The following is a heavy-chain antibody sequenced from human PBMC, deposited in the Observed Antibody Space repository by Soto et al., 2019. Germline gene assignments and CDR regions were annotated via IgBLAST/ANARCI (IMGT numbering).Heavy chain of an antibody. CDR1: GFTFSSYA. Sequence: GGSLRLSCGASGFTFSSYAMSWVRQAPGKGLEWVSAISGSGGSTYYADSVKGRFTISRDNSKNTLYLQMNSLRAEDTAVYYCAKGGVVVAADYYYYGMDVWGQGTTVTVSS. D-gene: IGHD2-15*01. CDR2: ISGSGGST. J-gene: IGHJ6*02. CDR3: AKGGVVVAADYYYYGMDV. V-gene: IGHV3-23*01.